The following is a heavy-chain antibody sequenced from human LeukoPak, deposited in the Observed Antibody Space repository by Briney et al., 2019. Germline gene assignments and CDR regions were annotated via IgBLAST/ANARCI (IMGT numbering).Heavy chain of an antibody. D-gene: IGHD6-6*01. CDR2: INPNSGGT. J-gene: IGHJ3*02. CDR1: GYTFTGYY. Sequence: ASVKVSCKASGYTFTGYYMHWVRQAPGQGLEWMGWINPNSGGTNYAQKFQGRVTMTRDTSISTAYMELSRLRSDDTAVYYCAGSLEYSSSDDAFDIWGQGTMVTVSS. V-gene: IGHV1-2*02. CDR3: AGSLEYSSSDDAFDI.